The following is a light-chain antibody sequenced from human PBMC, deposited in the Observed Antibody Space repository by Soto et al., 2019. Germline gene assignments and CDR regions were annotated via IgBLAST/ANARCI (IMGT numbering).Light chain of an antibody. Sequence: DSVMTQSPDSLAVSLGGGATINCKSSQRVLYNYNNKNYLAWYQHKPGQPPKLLLYWASTRESGVPDRFSGSGSETDFTLTINSLEPDDFAVYYCQQRDSWPITFGQGTRLEIK. CDR3: QQRDSWPIT. V-gene: IGKV4-1*01. CDR1: QRVLYNYNNKNY. CDR2: WAS. J-gene: IGKJ5*01.